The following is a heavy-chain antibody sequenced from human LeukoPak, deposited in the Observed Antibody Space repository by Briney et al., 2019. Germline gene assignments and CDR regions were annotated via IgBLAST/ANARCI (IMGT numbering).Heavy chain of an antibody. Sequence: GGSLRLSCAASGFTFSIYAMTWVRQTPGKGLEWVSTITGSGGGTYYADSVKGRFTISRDNSKDTLYLQLTSLRGEDTAIYYCTKDSSGDYYPSDSWGQGTLVTVSS. CDR2: ITGSGGGT. CDR3: TKDSSGDYYPSDS. D-gene: IGHD4-17*01. V-gene: IGHV3-23*01. J-gene: IGHJ4*02. CDR1: GFTFSIYA.